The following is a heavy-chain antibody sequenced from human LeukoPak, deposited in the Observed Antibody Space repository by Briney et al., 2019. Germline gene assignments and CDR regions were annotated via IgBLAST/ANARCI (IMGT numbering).Heavy chain of an antibody. Sequence: SETLSLTYTVSGGSISSGSYYWSWIRQPAGKGLEWIGRIYTSGSTNYNPSLKSRVTISVDTSKNQFSLKLSSVTAADTAVYYCARSVGLALDYWGQGTLVTVSS. J-gene: IGHJ4*02. D-gene: IGHD1-26*01. CDR1: GGSISSGSYY. CDR3: ARSVGLALDY. V-gene: IGHV4-61*02. CDR2: IYTSGST.